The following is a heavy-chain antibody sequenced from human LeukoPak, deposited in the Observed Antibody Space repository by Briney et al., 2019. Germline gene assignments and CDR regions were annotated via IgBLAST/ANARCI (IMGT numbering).Heavy chain of an antibody. Sequence: SETLSLTCAVCGGSFSGYYWSWIRRPPGKGLEWIGEINHSGSTNYNPSLKSRVTISVDTSKNQFSLKLSSVTAADTAVYYCARHPYYDSSGGYFDLWGRGTLVTASS. CDR1: GGSFSGYY. D-gene: IGHD3-22*01. CDR3: ARHPYYDSSGGYFDL. J-gene: IGHJ2*01. CDR2: INHSGST. V-gene: IGHV4-34*01.